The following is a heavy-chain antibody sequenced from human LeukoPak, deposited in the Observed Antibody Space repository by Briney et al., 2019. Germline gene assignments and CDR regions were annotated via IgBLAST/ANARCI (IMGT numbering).Heavy chain of an antibody. J-gene: IGHJ4*02. V-gene: IGHV1-69*13. D-gene: IGHD3-3*01. CDR3: ASNVPKRITIFGVVDLYFDY. CDR2: IIPIFGTA. Sequence: ASVKVSCKASGSTFSSYAISWVRQAPGQGLEWMGGIIPIFGTANYAQKFQGRVTITADESTSTTYMELSSLRSEDTAVYYCASNVPKRITIFGVVDLYFDYWGQGTLVTVSS. CDR1: GSTFSSYA.